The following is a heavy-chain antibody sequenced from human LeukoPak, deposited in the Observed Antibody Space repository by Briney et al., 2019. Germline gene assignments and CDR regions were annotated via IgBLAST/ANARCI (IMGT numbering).Heavy chain of an antibody. D-gene: IGHD3-16*01. Sequence: SSETLSLTCTVSGGSISRYYWSWIRQPPGKGLEWIGYIYYSGRTNHNPSLKSGVTISVDTSKNQVSLKVSSVTAADTAVYYCARESGGSYSDYWGQGTLVTVSS. CDR3: ARESGGSYSDY. V-gene: IGHV4-59*01. CDR2: IYYSGRT. J-gene: IGHJ4*02. CDR1: GGSISRYY.